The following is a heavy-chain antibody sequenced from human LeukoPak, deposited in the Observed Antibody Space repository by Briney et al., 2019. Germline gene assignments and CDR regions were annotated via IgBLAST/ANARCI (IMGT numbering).Heavy chain of an antibody. CDR2: IIPIFGTA. J-gene: IGHJ4*02. V-gene: IGHV1-69*13. CDR1: GGTFSSYA. Sequence: SVKVSCKASGGTFSSYAISWVRQAPGQGLEWMGGIIPIFGTANYAQKFQGRVTITADESTSTAYMELSSLRSEDTAVYYCARGLLRYFDWSDFDYWGQGTLVTVSS. D-gene: IGHD3-9*01. CDR3: ARGLLRYFDWSDFDY.